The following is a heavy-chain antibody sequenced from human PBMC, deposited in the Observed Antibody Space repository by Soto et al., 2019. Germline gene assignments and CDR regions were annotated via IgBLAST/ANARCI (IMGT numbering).Heavy chain of an antibody. CDR1: GGSFSGYY. Sequence: PSETLSLTCAVYGGSFSGYYWSWIRQPPGKGLEWIGEINHSGSTNNNPSLKSRVTISVDTSKNQFSLKLSSVTAADTAVYYCARDYARVDDAFDIWGQGTMVTVSS. V-gene: IGHV4-34*01. J-gene: IGHJ3*02. CDR2: INHSGST. CDR3: ARDYARVDDAFDI. D-gene: IGHD4-17*01.